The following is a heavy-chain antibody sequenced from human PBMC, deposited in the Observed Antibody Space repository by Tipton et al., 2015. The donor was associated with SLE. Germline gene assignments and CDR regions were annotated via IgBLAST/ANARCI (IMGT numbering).Heavy chain of an antibody. V-gene: IGHV4-59*01. CDR1: GGSIGSYY. D-gene: IGHD2-15*01. J-gene: IGHJ3*02. CDR2: IYYSGST. CDR3: ARAEGSWDAFDI. Sequence: TLSLTCTVSGGSIGSYYWNWIRQPPGRGLEWIGYIYYSGSTNYNPSLKSRVTISVDTSKNQFSLKLSSVTAADTAVYYCARAEGSWDAFDIWGQGTMVTVSS.